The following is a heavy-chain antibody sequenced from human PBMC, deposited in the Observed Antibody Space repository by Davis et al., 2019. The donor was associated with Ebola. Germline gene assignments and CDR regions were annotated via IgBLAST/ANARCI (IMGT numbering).Heavy chain of an antibody. CDR1: AFTFSSYG. D-gene: IGHD5-12*01. CDR3: ARGESDIVPSALSFFDY. J-gene: IGHJ4*02. V-gene: IGHV3-33*01. CDR2: IWYDGSNK. Sequence: GESLKISCAASAFTFSSYGMHWVRQAPGKGLEWVAVIWYDGSNKYYADSVKGRFTISRDNSKNTLYLQMNSLRAEDTAVYYCARGESDIVPSALSFFDYWGQGTLVTVSS.